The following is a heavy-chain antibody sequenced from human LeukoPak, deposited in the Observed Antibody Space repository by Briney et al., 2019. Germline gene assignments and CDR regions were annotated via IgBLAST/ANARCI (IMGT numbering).Heavy chain of an antibody. Sequence: SETLSLTCTVSGGSISSYYWSWIRQPPGKGLEWIGYIYYSGSTNYNPSLKNRVNISVDTSKNQLSLKLSSVTAADTAVYYCARVALVAATMGYYYGMDVWGKGTTVTVSS. V-gene: IGHV4-59*01. CDR2: IYYSGST. D-gene: IGHD2-15*01. CDR1: GGSISSYY. J-gene: IGHJ6*04. CDR3: ARVALVAATMGYYYGMDV.